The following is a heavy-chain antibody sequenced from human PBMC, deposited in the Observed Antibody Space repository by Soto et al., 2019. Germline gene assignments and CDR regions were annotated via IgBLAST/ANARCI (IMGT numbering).Heavy chain of an antibody. CDR3: ARLYYYDSSGYYTLDY. V-gene: IGHV4-31*03. J-gene: IGHJ4*02. D-gene: IGHD3-22*01. Sequence: SETLSLTCTVSGGSISSGGYYWSWIRQHPGKGLEWIGYIYYSGSTYYNPSLKSRVTISVDTSKNQFSLKLSSVTAADTAVYYCARLYYYDSSGYYTLDYWGQGTLVTVSS. CDR1: GGSISSGGYY. CDR2: IYYSGST.